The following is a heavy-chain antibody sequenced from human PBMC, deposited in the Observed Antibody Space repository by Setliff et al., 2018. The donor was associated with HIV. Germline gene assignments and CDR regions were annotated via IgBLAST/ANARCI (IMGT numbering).Heavy chain of an antibody. J-gene: IGHJ5*02. D-gene: IGHD3-10*01. CDR1: GGSFGVYR. CDR2: IYSSGTT. V-gene: IGHV4-4*07. Sequence: PSETLSLTCTISGGSFGVYRWSWIRQSAGRGLEWIGRIYSSGTTDYKPSLKGRVAISVDTSRNQFSLRVTSVTAADTAVYFCARDRHSSGLGSYGPWGPGILVTVSS. CDR3: ARDRHSSGLGSYGP.